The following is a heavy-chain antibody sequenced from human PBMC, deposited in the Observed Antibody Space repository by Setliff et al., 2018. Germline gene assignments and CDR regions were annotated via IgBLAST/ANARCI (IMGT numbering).Heavy chain of an antibody. D-gene: IGHD3-22*01. Sequence: GASVKVSCKASGGTFSSYGISWVRQAPGQGLEWMGGTIPIFGTTNYAQKFQGRVTIITDESTTTAYMELSSLRSEDTAVYYCGREGVDSRSSTDYRYYMDVWGKGTTVTVSS. CDR2: TIPIFGTT. J-gene: IGHJ6*03. V-gene: IGHV1-69*05. CDR1: GGTFSSYG. CDR3: GREGVDSRSSTDYRYYMDV.